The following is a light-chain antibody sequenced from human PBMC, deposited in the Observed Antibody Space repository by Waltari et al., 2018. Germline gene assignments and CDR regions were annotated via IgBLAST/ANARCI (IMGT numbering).Light chain of an antibody. V-gene: IGKV2-28*01. CDR1: QSLLHSSGYTF. CDR3: MQARQTPWT. Sequence: LPVSPGEPASISCRSSQSLLHSSGYTFLDWYLQKPGQSPQLLIYLVSNRASGVPDRFSGSGSGTDFTLKISRVEAEDVGVYYCMQARQTPWTFGQGTKVEIK. CDR2: LVS. J-gene: IGKJ1*01.